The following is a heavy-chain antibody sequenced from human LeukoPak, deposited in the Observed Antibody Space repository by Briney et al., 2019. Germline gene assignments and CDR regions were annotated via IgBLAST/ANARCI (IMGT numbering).Heavy chain of an antibody. D-gene: IGHD3-9*01. J-gene: IGHJ4*02. Sequence: ASVKVSCKVSGYTLTELSMHWVRQAPGKGLEWMGGFDPEDGETIYAQKFQGRVTMTEDTSTDTAYMELSSLRSEDTAVYYCATDIATGYSPRDYWGQGTLSPSPQ. V-gene: IGHV1-24*01. CDR1: GYTLTELS. CDR3: ATDIATGYSPRDY. CDR2: FDPEDGET.